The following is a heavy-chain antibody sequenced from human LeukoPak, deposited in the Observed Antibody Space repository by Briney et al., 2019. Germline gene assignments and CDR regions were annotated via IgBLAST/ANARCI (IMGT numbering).Heavy chain of an antibody. J-gene: IGHJ4*02. CDR3: ARDHLDFDY. CDR2: ISSSSSYI. V-gene: IGHV3-21*01. CDR1: GFTFSNYN. Sequence: GGSLRLSCAASGFTFSNYNMNWARQAPGTGLEWVSSISSSSSYIYYADSVKGRFTISRDNAKNSLYLQMNSLRAEDTAVYYCARDHLDFDYWGQGTLVTVSS.